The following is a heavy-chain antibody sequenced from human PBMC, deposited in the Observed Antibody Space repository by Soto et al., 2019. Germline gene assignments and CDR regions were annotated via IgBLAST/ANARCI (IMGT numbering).Heavy chain of an antibody. Sequence: EVQLVESGGGLEQPGRSLRLACTASGFTFGDYGVSWIRQAPGKGLEWVGFIRTNVFGATTKYAASVKDRFIISRDDSKGIGDLQVRSLRTEDTAAYYCGRAAAWDLPAFWGQATLVTLSS. CDR2: IRTNVFGATT. J-gene: IGHJ4*02. D-gene: IGHD1-26*01. CDR3: GRAAAWDLPAF. CDR1: GFTFGDYG. V-gene: IGHV3-49*03.